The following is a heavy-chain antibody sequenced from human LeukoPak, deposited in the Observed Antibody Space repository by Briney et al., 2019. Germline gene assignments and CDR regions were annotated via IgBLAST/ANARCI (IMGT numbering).Heavy chain of an antibody. CDR2: ISYDGSNK. CDR1: GFTFSSYA. J-gene: IGHJ6*02. CDR3: AREERTTYGMDV. Sequence: GGSLRLSCAASGFTFSSYAMHWVRQAPGKGLEWVAVISYDGSNKYYADSVKGRFTISRDNSKNTLYLQMNSLRAEDTAVYYCAREERTTYGMDVWGQGTTVTVS. V-gene: IGHV3-30*04. D-gene: IGHD1-14*01.